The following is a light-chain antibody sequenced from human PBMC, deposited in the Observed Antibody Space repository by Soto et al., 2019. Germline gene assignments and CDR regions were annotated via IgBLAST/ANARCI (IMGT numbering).Light chain of an antibody. CDR3: QAYDYSLTAFV. CDR2: GNR. Sequence: HSVLTQPPSVSGAPGQRVTISCTGNNSNLGAGYDVHWYQQLPGAAPKLVVFGNRNRPSGVPERFSGSKSGTSASLAITGLQAEDEADYYCQAYDYSLTAFVFGGGTQLTVL. V-gene: IGLV1-40*01. J-gene: IGLJ3*02. CDR1: NSNLGAGYD.